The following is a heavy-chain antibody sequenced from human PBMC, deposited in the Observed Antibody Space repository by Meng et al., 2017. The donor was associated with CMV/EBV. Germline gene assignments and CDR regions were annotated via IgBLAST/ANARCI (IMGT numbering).Heavy chain of an antibody. Sequence: SVKVSCKASGGTFSSYAISWVRQAPGQGLEWMGGIIPILGIANYAQKFQGRVTITADKSTSTAYMELSSLRSEDTAVYYCASRKWELLRGVAFDIRGQGTMVTVSS. CDR2: IIPILGIA. J-gene: IGHJ3*02. CDR3: ASRKWELLRGVAFDI. D-gene: IGHD1-26*01. CDR1: GGTFSSYA. V-gene: IGHV1-69*10.